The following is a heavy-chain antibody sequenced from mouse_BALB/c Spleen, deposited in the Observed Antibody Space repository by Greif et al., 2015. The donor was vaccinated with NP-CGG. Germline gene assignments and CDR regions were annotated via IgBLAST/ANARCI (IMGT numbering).Heavy chain of an antibody. Sequence: QVQLKQSGAELVKPGASVKLSCKASGYTFTSYWMHWVKQRPGQGLEWIGEINPSNGRTNYNEKFKSKATLTVDKSSSTAYTQLSSLTSEDSAVYYCAIYDGYYYYAMDYWGQGTSVTVSS. D-gene: IGHD2-3*01. CDR1: GYTFTSYW. CDR3: AIYDGYYYYAMDY. J-gene: IGHJ4*01. CDR2: INPSNGRT. V-gene: IGHV1S81*02.